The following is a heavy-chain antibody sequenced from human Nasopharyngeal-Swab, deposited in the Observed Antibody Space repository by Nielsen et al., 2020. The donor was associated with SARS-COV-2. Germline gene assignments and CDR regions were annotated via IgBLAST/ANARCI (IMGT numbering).Heavy chain of an antibody. CDR2: IYSGGST. Sequence: GESLKISCAASGFTFSSYAMSWVRQAPGKGPEWVSVIYSGGSTYYADSVKGRFTISRDNSKNTLYLQMNSLRAEDTAVYYCAREGGYSYGWSTYYYYGMDVWGQGTTVTVSS. CDR1: GFTFSSYA. D-gene: IGHD5-18*01. J-gene: IGHJ6*02. V-gene: IGHV3-53*01. CDR3: AREGGYSYGWSTYYYYGMDV.